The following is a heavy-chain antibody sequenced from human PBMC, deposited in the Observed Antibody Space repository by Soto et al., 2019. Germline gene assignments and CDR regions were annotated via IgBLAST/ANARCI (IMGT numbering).Heavy chain of an antibody. Sequence: QVQLQESGPGLVKPSGTLSLTCAVSGGSISSSHWWTWVRQSPGKGLEYIGEISHSGTSNSNPSLKRRVPLSVDKSKIHFSLTLTSVTAADTAVYYCARVVLTITRGAFDAWGQGTLVIVSS. D-gene: IGHD3-9*01. CDR2: ISHSGTS. J-gene: IGHJ3*01. V-gene: IGHV4-4*02. CDR1: GGSISSSHW. CDR3: ARVVLTITRGAFDA.